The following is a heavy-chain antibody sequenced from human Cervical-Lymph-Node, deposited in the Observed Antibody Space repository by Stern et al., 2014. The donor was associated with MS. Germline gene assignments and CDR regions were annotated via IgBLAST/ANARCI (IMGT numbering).Heavy chain of an antibody. Sequence: QVQLGQSGAEVKKPGSSVKVSCKASGGTFSNYATSWARQAPGQGLEWMGGIVPLFGNPNYAQKVQGSVTITADHSKRNAAMDSGSLRSEDTAVYYCASPLTATSVPFGYYGMDVWGQGTTVTVS. CDR1: GGTFSNYA. D-gene: IGHD4-17*01. CDR3: ASPLTATSVPFGYYGMDV. V-gene: IGHV1-69*01. CDR2: IVPLFGNP. J-gene: IGHJ6*02.